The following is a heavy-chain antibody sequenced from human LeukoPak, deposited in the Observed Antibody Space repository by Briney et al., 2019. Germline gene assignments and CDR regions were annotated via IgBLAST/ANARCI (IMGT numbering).Heavy chain of an antibody. D-gene: IGHD1-1*01. Sequence: PGGSLRLSCAASGFTFSGSAMHWVRQASEKGLEWVGRIRSKANSYATAYAASVKGRFTISRDDSKNTAYLQMNSLKTEDTAVYYCTTRRDGYNFATSFDYWGQGTLVTVSS. CDR2: IRSKANSYAT. CDR1: GFTFSGSA. J-gene: IGHJ4*02. V-gene: IGHV3-73*01. CDR3: TTRRDGYNFATSFDY.